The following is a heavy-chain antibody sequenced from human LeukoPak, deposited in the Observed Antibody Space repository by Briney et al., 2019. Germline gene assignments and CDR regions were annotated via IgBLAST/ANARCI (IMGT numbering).Heavy chain of an antibody. Sequence: SETLSLTCAVYGGSFSDYYWGWIRQPPGKGLEWIGEINHSGSTDYNPSLKSRVTISVDTAKNQFSLKLSSVTAADPAVYYCARDHYGDFYNYWGQGPLVTVSS. V-gene: IGHV4-34*01. J-gene: IGHJ4*02. D-gene: IGHD4-17*01. CDR2: INHSGST. CDR3: ARDHYGDFYNY. CDR1: GGSFSDYY.